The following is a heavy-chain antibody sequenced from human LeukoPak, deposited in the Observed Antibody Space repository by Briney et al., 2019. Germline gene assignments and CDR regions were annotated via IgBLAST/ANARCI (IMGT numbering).Heavy chain of an antibody. V-gene: IGHV3-48*04. D-gene: IGHD6-19*01. CDR3: ARDTPVRWLKTDYYYGMDV. J-gene: IGHJ6*02. CDR2: ISSSSGTI. CDR1: GFTFSSYS. Sequence: GGSLRLSCAASGFTFSSYSMNWVRQAPGKGLEWVSYISSSSGTIYYADSVKGRFTISRDNAKNSLYLQMNSLRAEDTAVYYCARDTPVRWLKTDYYYGMDVWGQGTTVTVSS.